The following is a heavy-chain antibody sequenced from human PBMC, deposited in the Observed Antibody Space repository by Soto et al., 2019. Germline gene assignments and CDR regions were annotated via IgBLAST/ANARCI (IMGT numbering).Heavy chain of an antibody. Sequence: YYNPSLKSRVTISVDRSKNQFSLNLTSVTAADTAVYYCARDYYGMDVWGQGTTVTVSS. V-gene: IGHV4-30-2*01. J-gene: IGHJ6*02. CDR3: ARDYYGMDV.